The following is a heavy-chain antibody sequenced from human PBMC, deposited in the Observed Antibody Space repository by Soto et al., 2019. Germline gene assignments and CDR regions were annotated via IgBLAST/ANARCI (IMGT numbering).Heavy chain of an antibody. Sequence: PSETLSLTCTVSGGSISSYYWSWIRQPPGKGLEWIGTIYYSGSTNYNPSLKSRVTISVDTSKNQFSLKLSSVTAADTAVYYCASLPAAASTYYYYGMDVWGQGTTVTVS. J-gene: IGHJ6*02. CDR1: GGSISSYY. V-gene: IGHV4-59*08. D-gene: IGHD6-13*01. CDR2: IYYSGST. CDR3: ASLPAAASTYYYYGMDV.